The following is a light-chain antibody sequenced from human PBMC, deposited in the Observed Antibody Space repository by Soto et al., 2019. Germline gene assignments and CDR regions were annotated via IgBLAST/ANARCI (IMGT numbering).Light chain of an antibody. CDR1: SSDVGGYNS. J-gene: IGLJ1*01. Sequence: QSALTQPASVSGSPGQSITISCTGTSSDVGGYNSVSWYPQHPGKVPKIMIYDVSIRPSGVPDRFSGSKSGNTASLTISGLQSEDEADYYCSSYTTIPALVFGTGTKVTVL. CDR2: DVS. V-gene: IGLV2-14*01. CDR3: SSYTTIPALV.